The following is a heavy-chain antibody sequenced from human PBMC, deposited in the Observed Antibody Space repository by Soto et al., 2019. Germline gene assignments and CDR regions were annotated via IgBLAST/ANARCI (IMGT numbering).Heavy chain of an antibody. CDR2: IYHTWAT. V-gene: IGHV4-39*01. CDR3: ARGWEWFSFVP. J-gene: IGHJ5*02. D-gene: IGHD3-3*01. CDR1: GDSTSMSSYY. Sequence: QLQLQESGPGLVKPSETLSLTCTVSGDSTSMSSYYWGWIRQPPGKGLEWIGNIYHTWATYYNPSLQSRVTMSVDTAKDQFSLWLSSVTAADTAVYYCARGWEWFSFVPWGPGTLVTGSS.